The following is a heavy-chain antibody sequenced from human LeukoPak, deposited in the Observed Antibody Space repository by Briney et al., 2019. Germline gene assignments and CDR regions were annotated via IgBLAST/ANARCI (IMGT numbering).Heavy chain of an antibody. CDR1: GFTFSNYG. CDR3: AANFDF. J-gene: IGHJ4*02. CDR2: IWYDGSTK. Sequence: PGGSLRLSCAASGFTFSNYGVHWVRQAPGRGLEWVAVIWYDGSTKYYADSVKGRFTISRDNSKNMLYLQMNSLRVEDTAVYYCAANFDFWGQGTLVTVSS. V-gene: IGHV3-33*01.